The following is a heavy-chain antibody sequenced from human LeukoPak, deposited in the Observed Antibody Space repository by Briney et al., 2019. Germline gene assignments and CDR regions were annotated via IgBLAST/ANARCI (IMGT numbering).Heavy chain of an antibody. CDR3: ARDQGIQLWDGIDY. CDR1: GFTFSSYS. J-gene: IGHJ4*02. V-gene: IGHV3-48*01. CDR2: ISSSSSTI. D-gene: IGHD5-18*01. Sequence: QPGGSLRLSCAASGFTFSSYSMNWVRQAPGKGLEWVSYISSSSSTIYYADSVKGRFTISRDNAKNSLYLQMNSLRAEDTAVYYCARDQGIQLWDGIDYWGQGTLVTVSS.